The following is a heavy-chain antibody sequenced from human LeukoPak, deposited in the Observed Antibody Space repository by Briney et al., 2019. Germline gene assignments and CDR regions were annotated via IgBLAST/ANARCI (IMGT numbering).Heavy chain of an antibody. Sequence: GGSLRLSCAASGFTFSSYAMSWVRQAPGKGLEWVANIKQDGSEKSYVDSVKGRFTISRDNAKNSLYLQMNSLRAEDTAVYFCATWALYMGFYHIDYWGPGTQVTVSS. J-gene: IGHJ4*02. CDR3: ATWALYMGFYHIDY. D-gene: IGHD2-2*01. CDR1: GFTFSSYA. CDR2: IKQDGSEK. V-gene: IGHV3-7*01.